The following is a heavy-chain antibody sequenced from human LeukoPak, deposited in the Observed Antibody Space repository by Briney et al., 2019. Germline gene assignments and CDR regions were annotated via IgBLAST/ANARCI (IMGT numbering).Heavy chain of an antibody. D-gene: IGHD2-2*02. Sequence: SETLSLTCAVYGGSFSGYYWSWIRQPPGQGLEWIGEINHSGSTNYNPSLQSRVTISVDTSKNQFSLKLSSVTAADTAVYYCARGSIVVVPAAILRRGRDWFDPWGQGTLVTVSS. CDR1: GGSFSGYY. CDR2: INHSGST. CDR3: ARGSIVVVPAAILRRGRDWFDP. V-gene: IGHV4-34*01. J-gene: IGHJ5*02.